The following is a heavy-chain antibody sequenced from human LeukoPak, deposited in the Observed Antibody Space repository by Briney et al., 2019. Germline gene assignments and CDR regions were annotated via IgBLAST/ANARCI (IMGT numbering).Heavy chain of an antibody. J-gene: IGHJ3*02. D-gene: IGHD2-15*01. CDR3: AREPPYCSGGSCSPDAFDI. CDR2: IYYSGST. CDR1: GGSISSYY. Sequence: SETLSLTCTVSGGSISSYYWSWIRQPPGKGLEWIGYIYYSGSTNYNPSLKSRVTISVDTSKDQFSLKLSSVTAADTAVYYCAREPPYCSGGSCSPDAFDIWGQGTMVTVSS. V-gene: IGHV4-59*01.